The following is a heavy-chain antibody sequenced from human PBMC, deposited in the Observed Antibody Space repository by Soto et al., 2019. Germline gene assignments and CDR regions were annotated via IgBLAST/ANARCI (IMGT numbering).Heavy chain of an antibody. Sequence: QVQLVESGGGVVQPGRSLRLSCAASGFTFSSYAMHWVRQAPGKGLEWVAVISYDGSNKYYADSVKGRFTISRDNSKNTLYLEMSSRRAEDRAVYYRAREWSGMEVWGKGTTVTVSS. V-gene: IGHV3-30-3*01. CDR2: ISYDGSNK. CDR1: GFTFSSYA. D-gene: IGHD3-3*01. CDR3: AREWSGMEV. J-gene: IGHJ6*04.